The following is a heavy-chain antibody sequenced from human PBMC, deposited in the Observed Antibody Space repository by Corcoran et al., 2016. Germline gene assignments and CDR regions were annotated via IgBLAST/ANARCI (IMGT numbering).Heavy chain of an antibody. D-gene: IGHD2-2*01. J-gene: IGHJ3*01. CDR2: IHPADSDT. CDR1: GYSFTNYW. V-gene: IGHV5-51*01. CDR3: AKVGFCSTSTCYASFDF. Sequence: EVQLVQSGAEVKKPGESLKISCKGSGYSFTNYWIGWVRQMPGKGLEWMGIIHPADSDTRYSPSFQGQVTISAAKSISTAYVQWSSLKASATAMYYCAKVGFCSTSTCYASFDFWGQGTMVTVSS.